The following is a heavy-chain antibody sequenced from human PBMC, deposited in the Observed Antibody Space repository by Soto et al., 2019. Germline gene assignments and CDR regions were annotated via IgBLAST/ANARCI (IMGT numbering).Heavy chain of an antibody. CDR2: IWYDGSNK. CDR1: GFTFSSYG. D-gene: IGHD3-10*01. V-gene: IGHV3-33*01. Sequence: PGGSLRLSCAASGFTFSSYGMHWVRQAPGKGLEWVAVIWYDGSNKYYADSVKGRFTISRDNSKNTPYLQMNSLRAEDTAVYYCARGFGVRYYYYGMDVWGQGTKVTVSS. CDR3: ARGFGVRYYYYGMDV. J-gene: IGHJ6*02.